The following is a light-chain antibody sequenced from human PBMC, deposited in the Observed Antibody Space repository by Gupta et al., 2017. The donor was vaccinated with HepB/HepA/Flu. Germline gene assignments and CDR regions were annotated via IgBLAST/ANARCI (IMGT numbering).Light chain of an antibody. Sequence: EIVLTQSPGIMSLCPGERATLSCRARRIISSSSLAWYQQKPGQAPRLLIYGEGRRATGLPDRFGGSGSGTEFILTISRREPEDFAVYYCQHECNSLFTFGQGTKLENK. CDR3: QHECNSLFT. CDR2: GEG. CDR1: RIISSSS. J-gene: IGKJ2*01. V-gene: IGKV3-20*01.